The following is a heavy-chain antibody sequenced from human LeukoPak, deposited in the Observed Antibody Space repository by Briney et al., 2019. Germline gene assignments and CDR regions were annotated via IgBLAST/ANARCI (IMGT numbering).Heavy chain of an antibody. CDR1: GGSISSYY. CDR2: IYTSGST. Sequence: SETLSLTCTVSGGSISSYYWSWIRQPAGKGLEWIGRIYTSGSTNYNPSLKSRVTMSVDTSKNQFSLKLSSVTAADTAVYYCAGEPDFGGYAEALDYWGQGTLVTVSS. J-gene: IGHJ4*02. V-gene: IGHV4-4*07. D-gene: IGHD4-17*01. CDR3: AGEPDFGGYAEALDY.